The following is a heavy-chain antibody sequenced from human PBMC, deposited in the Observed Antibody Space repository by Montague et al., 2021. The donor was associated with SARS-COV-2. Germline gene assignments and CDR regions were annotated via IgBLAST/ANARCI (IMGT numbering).Heavy chain of an antibody. CDR3: ARQPLGYDFVYYYYGMDV. V-gene: IGHV6-1*01. J-gene: IGHJ6*02. CDR2: TYYRSKWYN. D-gene: IGHD5-12*01. Sequence: CAISGDSVPSNSAAWNWIRQSPSRGLEWLGRTYYRSKWYNDYAVSVKSRITINPGTSKNQFSLQLNSVTPEDTAVYYCARQPLGYDFVYYYYGMDVWGQGTTVTVSS. CDR1: GDSVPSNSAA.